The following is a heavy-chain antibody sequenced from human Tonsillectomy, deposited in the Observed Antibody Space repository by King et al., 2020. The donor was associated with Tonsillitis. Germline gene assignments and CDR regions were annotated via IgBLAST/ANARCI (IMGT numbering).Heavy chain of an antibody. CDR2: IIPILGIA. CDR3: ANLDAGRGYSYGEGADY. Sequence: VQLVQSGAEVKKPGSSVKVSCKASGGTFSSYAISWVRQAPGQGLEWMGRIIPILGIANYAQKFQGRVTITADKSTSTAYMELSSLRSEDTAVYYCANLDAGRGYSYGEGADYWGQGTLVTVSS. D-gene: IGHD5-18*01. V-gene: IGHV1-69*09. J-gene: IGHJ4*02. CDR1: GGTFSSYA.